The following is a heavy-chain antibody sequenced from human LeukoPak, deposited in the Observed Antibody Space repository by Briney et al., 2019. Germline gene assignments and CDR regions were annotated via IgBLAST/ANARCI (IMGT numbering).Heavy chain of an antibody. CDR2: IWSGGSHK. CDR1: GFSFSNYG. Sequence: SWGSLRLSCAASGFSFSNYGMHWVRQAPGKGLGWVAVIWSGGSHKYYADSVKGRFNISRDNSKNTVYLQMNSLSAEDTAVYYYAKDNGSPSLVVVLVATAPDYWGQGTLVTVSS. V-gene: IGHV3-33*03. D-gene: IGHD2-15*01. CDR3: AKDNGSPSLVVVLVATAPDY. J-gene: IGHJ4*02.